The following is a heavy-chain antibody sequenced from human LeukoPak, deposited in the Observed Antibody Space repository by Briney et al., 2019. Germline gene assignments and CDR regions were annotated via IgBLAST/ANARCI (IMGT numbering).Heavy chain of an antibody. D-gene: IGHD4-17*01. CDR3: ARDRDDYGDSDAFDM. CDR1: GFTFDSYA. J-gene: IGHJ3*02. V-gene: IGHV3-23*01. Sequence: QPGGSQTFSCAASGFTFDSYAMNWVRQAPGGGRECVSTIIGRGDKTWYADSVKGRFTISRDNSKNTLYVQMNSLRGEDTAVYYCARDRDDYGDSDAFDMWGQGTMVTVSS. CDR2: IIGRGDKT.